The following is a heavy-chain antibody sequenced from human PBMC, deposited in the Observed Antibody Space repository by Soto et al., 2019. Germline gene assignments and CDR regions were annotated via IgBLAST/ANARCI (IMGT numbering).Heavy chain of an antibody. Sequence: QVQLVQSGAEVKKPGSSVKVSCKASGGTFSSYAISWVRQAPGQGLEWMGGIIPIFGTANYAQKFQGRVTITADESTSTDYMELSSLRSEDTAVYYCARDYVRYCRGGSCPWAFDYWGQGTLVTVSS. J-gene: IGHJ4*02. CDR1: GGTFSSYA. D-gene: IGHD2-15*01. V-gene: IGHV1-69*01. CDR3: ARDYVRYCRGGSCPWAFDY. CDR2: IIPIFGTA.